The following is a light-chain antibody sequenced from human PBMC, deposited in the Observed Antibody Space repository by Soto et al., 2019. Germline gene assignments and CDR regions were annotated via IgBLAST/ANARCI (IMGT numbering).Light chain of an antibody. CDR3: QQYGGSPPYT. CDR2: GAS. V-gene: IGKV3-20*01. Sequence: VLTQSPGTLSLPPGERATISCRASQSISSSYLAWYQHKPGQAPRLLIYGASSRATGIPHRFSGSGSGTDFTLTIRRLEPEDCGVYYCQQYGGSPPYTFGQGTRLEIK. CDR1: QSISSSY. J-gene: IGKJ2*01.